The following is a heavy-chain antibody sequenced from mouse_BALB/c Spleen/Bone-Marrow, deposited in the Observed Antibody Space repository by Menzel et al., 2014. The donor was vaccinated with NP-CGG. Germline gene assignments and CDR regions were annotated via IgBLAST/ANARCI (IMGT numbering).Heavy chain of an antibody. Sequence: VQRVESGAELVKPGASVKLSCKASGYTFTSYWMHWVKLRPGQGFEWIGEINPSNDGANYNEKFKREATLTVDKSSSTAYMQLSSLTSEDSAVYYCTLSRDFDYWGQGTTLTVSS. J-gene: IGHJ2*01. CDR2: INPSNDGA. V-gene: IGHV1S16*01. CDR3: TLSRDFDY. CDR1: GYTFTSYW.